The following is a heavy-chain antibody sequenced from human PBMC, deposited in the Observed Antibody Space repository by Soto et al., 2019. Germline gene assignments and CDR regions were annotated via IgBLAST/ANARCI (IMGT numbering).Heavy chain of an antibody. J-gene: IGHJ4*02. CDR1: GFTFSSYS. D-gene: IGHD3-9*01. V-gene: IGHV3-21*01. CDR2: ISSSSSYI. CDR3: AREGSNYDILTGFDY. Sequence: NPGGSLRLSCAASGFTFSSYSMNWVRQAPGKGLEWVSSISSSSSYIYYADSVKGRFTISRDNAKNSLYLQINSLRAEDTAVYYCAREGSNYDILTGFDYWGQGTLVTVSS.